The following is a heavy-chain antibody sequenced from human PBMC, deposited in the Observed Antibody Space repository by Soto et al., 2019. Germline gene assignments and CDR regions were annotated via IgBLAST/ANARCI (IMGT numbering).Heavy chain of an antibody. V-gene: IGHV1-3*04. CDR2: INTGNGNT. J-gene: IGHJ4*02. CDR3: ARDHPHSYGVYYFDY. D-gene: IGHD5-18*01. Sequence: ASVKVSCKASEYTLTSYAMHWVRQAPGQRLEWMGWINTGNGNTKYSQKFQGRVTITRDTSATTAYMELSSLRSEDTAVYYCARDHPHSYGVYYFDYWGQGTPVTVSS. CDR1: EYTLTSYA.